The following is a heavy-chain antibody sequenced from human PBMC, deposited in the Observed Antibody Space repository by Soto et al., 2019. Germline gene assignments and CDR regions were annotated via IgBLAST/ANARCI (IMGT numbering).Heavy chain of an antibody. CDR2: INPNSGGT. D-gene: IGHD2-21*02. CDR1: GYSFTGYY. V-gene: IGHV1-2*02. J-gene: IGHJ3*02. CDR3: ARDLEAYCGGDCYAFDI. Sequence: ASVKFSCKASGYSFTGYYMHWVRQDPGQGLEWMGWINPNSGGTNYAQKFQGRVTMTRDTSISTAYMELSRLRSDDTAVYYCARDLEAYCGGDCYAFDIWGQGTMVTVSS.